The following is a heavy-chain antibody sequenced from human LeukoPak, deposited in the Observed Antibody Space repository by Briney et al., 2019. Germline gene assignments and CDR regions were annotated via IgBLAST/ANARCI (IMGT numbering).Heavy chain of an antibody. D-gene: IGHD4/OR15-4a*01. CDR3: ARDNNGGNYHEARFDY. Sequence: GASVKVSCKASGYTFTGYYMHWVRQAPGQGLEWMGWISTYNGNTDYGEKFQDRVTMTTDTSTSTAYMDLRSLRSDDTAVYYCARDNNGGNYHEARFDYWGQGALVTVSS. J-gene: IGHJ4*02. CDR2: ISTYNGNT. CDR1: GYTFTGYY. V-gene: IGHV1-18*04.